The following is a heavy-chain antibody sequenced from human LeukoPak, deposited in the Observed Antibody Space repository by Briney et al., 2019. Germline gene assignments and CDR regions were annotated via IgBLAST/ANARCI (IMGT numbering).Heavy chain of an antibody. Sequence: PSETLSLTCTVSGGSISSSSYYWGWIRQPPGKGLEWIGSIYYSGSTYYNPSLKSRVTISVDTSKNQFSLKLSSVTAADTAVYYCARGLDYDILTGYYNWFDPWGQGALVTVSS. V-gene: IGHV4-39*07. J-gene: IGHJ5*02. CDR2: IYYSGST. CDR3: ARGLDYDILTGYYNWFDP. CDR1: GGSISSSSYY. D-gene: IGHD3-9*01.